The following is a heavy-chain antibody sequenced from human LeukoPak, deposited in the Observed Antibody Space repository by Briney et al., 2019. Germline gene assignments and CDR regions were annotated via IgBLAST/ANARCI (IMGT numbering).Heavy chain of an antibody. Sequence: GESLKISCKGSRYSFTSYWIGWVRHMPGKGLEWMGIIYPGDSDTRYSPSFQGQVTISADKSISTAYLQWDSLKASDTAIYYCARQDGYGLYYFDYWGQGTLVTVSS. CDR3: ARQDGYGLYYFDY. CDR1: RYSFTSYW. V-gene: IGHV5-51*01. J-gene: IGHJ4*02. D-gene: IGHD5-24*01. CDR2: IYPGDSDT.